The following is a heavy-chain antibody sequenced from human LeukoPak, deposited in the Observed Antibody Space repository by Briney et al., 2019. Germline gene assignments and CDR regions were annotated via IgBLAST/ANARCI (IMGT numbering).Heavy chain of an antibody. CDR2: ISYDGSNK. J-gene: IGHJ4*02. Sequence: GGSLRLSCAASGFTFSSYAMHWVRQAPGKGLEWVAVISYDGSNKYYADSVKGRFTISRDNSKNTLYLQMNSLRAEDTAVYYCARDRSITMVRGVPDYWGQGXLXTVSS. CDR1: GFTFSSYA. D-gene: IGHD3-10*01. V-gene: IGHV3-30-3*01. CDR3: ARDRSITMVRGVPDY.